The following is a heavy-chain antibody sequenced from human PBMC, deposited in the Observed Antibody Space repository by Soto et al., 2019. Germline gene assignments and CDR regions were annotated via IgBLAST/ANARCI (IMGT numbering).Heavy chain of an antibody. D-gene: IGHD3-22*01. V-gene: IGHV4-4*07. J-gene: IGHJ5*02. Sequence: QVQLHESGPGLVKPSATLSLTCTVSGDSISSTYWSWIRQPAGRGREWIGRIYSSGSNNYNPSLESRVTMSVDTSKNQCSLTLRSVTAADTAVYFCARGYESGYTFGHDLWGQGTLVTVSS. CDR1: GDSISSTY. CDR2: IYSSGSN. CDR3: ARGYESGYTFGHDL.